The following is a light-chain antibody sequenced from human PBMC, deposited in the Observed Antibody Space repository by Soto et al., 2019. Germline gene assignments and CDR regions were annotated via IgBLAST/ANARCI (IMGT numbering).Light chain of an antibody. CDR2: AAS. Sequence: DIQMTQSPSSLSASVGDRVTITCRASQSISTYLNWYQQKPGKAPRLLIHAASRLQSGVPSRFSGGGSGTDFTLTISSLQPEDFATYYCQQSFTTPYVAFGQGTKVDI. J-gene: IGKJ1*01. CDR3: QQSFTTPYVA. V-gene: IGKV1-39*01. CDR1: QSISTY.